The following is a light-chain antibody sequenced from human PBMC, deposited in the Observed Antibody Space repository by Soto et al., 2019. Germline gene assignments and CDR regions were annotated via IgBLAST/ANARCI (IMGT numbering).Light chain of an antibody. V-gene: IGLV2-11*01. CDR2: DVN. J-gene: IGLJ7*01. CDR3: CSYAGSYTVI. Sequence: QSALTQPPSVSGSPGQSVSISCTGTSSDVGAYNYVSWYQQHPGKAPKLMIYDVNRRPSGVPDRFSGSKSGNTASLTISGLQAEDEADYYCCSYAGSYTVIFGGGTQLTVL. CDR1: SSDVGAYNY.